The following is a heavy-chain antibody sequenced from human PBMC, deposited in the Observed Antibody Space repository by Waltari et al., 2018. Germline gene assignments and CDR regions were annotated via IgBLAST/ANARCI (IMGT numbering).Heavy chain of an antibody. CDR1: GFTFSSYA. CDR2: ISYDGSNK. Sequence: QVQLVESGGGVVQPGRSLRLSCAASGFTFSSYAMHWVRQAPGKGLEWVAVISYDGSNKYYADSVKGRFTISRDNSKNTLYLQMNSLRAEDTAVYYCARDGSGDSSGYPVFQHWGQGTLVIVSS. D-gene: IGHD3-22*01. V-gene: IGHV3-30*01. J-gene: IGHJ1*01. CDR3: ARDGSGDSSGYPVFQH.